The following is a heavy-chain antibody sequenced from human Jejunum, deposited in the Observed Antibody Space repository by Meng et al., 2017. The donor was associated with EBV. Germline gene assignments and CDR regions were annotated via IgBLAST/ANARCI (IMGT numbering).Heavy chain of an antibody. CDR1: GYMFISYA. D-gene: IGHD2/OR15-2a*01. CDR3: ATGDDYGNSNFDY. CDR2: INIGNGNT. J-gene: IGHJ4*02. V-gene: IGHV1-3*04. Sequence: QVHVVQSGGELNRPGASVKVSCKASGYMFISYARHWVRQAPGQRLEWMGWINIGNGNTKYSQKFHGRLTISRDTSANTAYLELSSLTSEDTAIYYCATGDDYGNSNFDYWGQGTLVTVSS.